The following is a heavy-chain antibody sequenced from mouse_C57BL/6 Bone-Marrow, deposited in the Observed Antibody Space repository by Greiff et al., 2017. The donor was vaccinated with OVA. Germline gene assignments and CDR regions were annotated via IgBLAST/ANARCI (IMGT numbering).Heavy chain of an antibody. J-gene: IGHJ1*03. D-gene: IGHD1-1*01. CDR2: IYPGSGST. Sequence: VQLQQSGAELVKPGASVKMSCTASGYTFTSYWITWVKQRPGQGLEWIGDIYPGSGSTNYNEKFKSKATLTVDTSSSTAYMQLSSLTSEDSAVYYCARRYYGSSYWYFDVWGTGTTVTVSS. V-gene: IGHV1-55*01. CDR1: GYTFTSYW. CDR3: ARRYYGSSYWYFDV.